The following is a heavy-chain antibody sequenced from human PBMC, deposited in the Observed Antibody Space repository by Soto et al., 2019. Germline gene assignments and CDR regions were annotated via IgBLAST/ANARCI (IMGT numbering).Heavy chain of an antibody. J-gene: IGHJ4*02. Sequence: QVQLVESGGGVVQPGRYLRISCAASGIMFSSYAMHWVRQAPGKGLEWVAVKTYDGSNKYYADSVKGRFTISRDNSKNTLYLQMNSLRAEDTAVYYCARAGGLLVDYWGQGTLVTVSS. CDR3: ARAGGLLVDY. V-gene: IGHV3-30-3*01. CDR1: GIMFSSYA. CDR2: KTYDGSNK. D-gene: IGHD1-26*01.